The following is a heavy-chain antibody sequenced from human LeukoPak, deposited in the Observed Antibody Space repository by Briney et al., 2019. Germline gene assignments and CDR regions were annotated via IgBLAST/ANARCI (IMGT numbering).Heavy chain of an antibody. CDR3: ARVYWVGATDQDYYGMDV. CDR1: GGSISSYY. V-gene: IGHV4-59*01. CDR2: IYYSGST. D-gene: IGHD1-26*01. J-gene: IGHJ6*02. Sequence: SETLSLTCTVSGGSISSYYWSWIRQPPGKGLEWIGYIYYSGSTNYNPSLKSRVTISVDTSKNQFSLKLSSVTAADTAVYYCARVYWVGATDQDYYGMDVWGQGTTVTVSS.